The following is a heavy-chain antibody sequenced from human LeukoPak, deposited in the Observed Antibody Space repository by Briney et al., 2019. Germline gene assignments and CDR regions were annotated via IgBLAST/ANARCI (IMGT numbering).Heavy chain of an antibody. Sequence: SETLSLTCTVSGGSISSSSYYWGWIRQPPGKGLEWIGSIYYSGSTYYNPSLKSRVTISVDTSKNQFSLKLSSVTAADTAVYYCARLNFRFYFDYWVQGTLVTVSS. CDR3: ARLNFRFYFDY. D-gene: IGHD1-20*01. V-gene: IGHV4-39*01. CDR2: IYYSGST. CDR1: GGSISSSSYY. J-gene: IGHJ4*02.